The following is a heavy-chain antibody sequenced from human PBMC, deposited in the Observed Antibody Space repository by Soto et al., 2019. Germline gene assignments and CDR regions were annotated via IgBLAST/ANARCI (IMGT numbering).Heavy chain of an antibody. V-gene: IGHV3-23*01. J-gene: IGHJ4*02. D-gene: IGHD2-8*02. Sequence: GGSLRLSCAASGFTFSSYAMSWVRQTPGTGLEWVSAISGDGGNTWYADSVKGRFTISRDSSKNTLYLQMNSLRAEDTAVYYCAKGVHTGPLYYFDYWGQGTLVTVSS. CDR2: ISGDGGNT. CDR3: AKGVHTGPLYYFDY. CDR1: GFTFSSYA.